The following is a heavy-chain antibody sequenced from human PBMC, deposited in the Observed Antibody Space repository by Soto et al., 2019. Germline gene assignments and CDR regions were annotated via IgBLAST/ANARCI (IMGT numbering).Heavy chain of an antibody. D-gene: IGHD2-2*01. CDR1: GGSISSYY. V-gene: IGHV4-59*08. Sequence: SETLSLTCTVSGGSISSYYWSWIRQPPGKGLEWIGYIYYSGSTNYNPSLKSRVTISVDTSKNQFSLKLSSVTAADTAVYYCARLRVVPAANRPDNWFDPCGQGTLVTVSS. CDR2: IYYSGST. J-gene: IGHJ5*02. CDR3: ARLRVVPAANRPDNWFDP.